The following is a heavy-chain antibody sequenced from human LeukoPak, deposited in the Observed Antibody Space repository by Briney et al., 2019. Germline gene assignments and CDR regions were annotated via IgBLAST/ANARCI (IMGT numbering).Heavy chain of an antibody. Sequence: SVKDSCKASGGTLWSYAMSWVRQAPGQGLEWMGGIIPMFGTTNYAQKFQGRVTIGADTSTNTAYVEVRGLRSEDTAVYYCARATAKGNYYHGMDVWGKGTTVSVSS. CDR2: IIPMFGTT. D-gene: IGHD2-21*02. J-gene: IGHJ6*04. V-gene: IGHV1-69*06. CDR1: GGTLWSYA. CDR3: ARATAKGNYYHGMDV.